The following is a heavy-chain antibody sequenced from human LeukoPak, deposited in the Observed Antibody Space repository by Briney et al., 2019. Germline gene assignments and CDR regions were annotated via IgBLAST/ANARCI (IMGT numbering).Heavy chain of an antibody. Sequence: SVKVSCKASGYTFTSYGISWVRQAPGQGLEWMGGIIPIFGTANYAQKFQGRVTITADESTSTAYMELSSLRSEDTAVYYCAREGGDSYSGSYYDPFPLDYWGQGTLVTVSS. CDR2: IIPIFGTA. J-gene: IGHJ4*02. V-gene: IGHV1-69*13. CDR1: GYTFTSYG. CDR3: AREGGDSYSGSYYDPFPLDY. D-gene: IGHD1-26*01.